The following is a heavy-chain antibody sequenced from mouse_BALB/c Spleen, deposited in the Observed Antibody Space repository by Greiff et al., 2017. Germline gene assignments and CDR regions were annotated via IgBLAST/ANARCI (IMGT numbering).Heavy chain of an antibody. J-gene: IGHJ3*01. CDR3: ARDRDGNYDLFAY. V-gene: IGHV5-4*02. CDR2: ISDGGSYT. CDR1: GFTFSDYY. Sequence: EVKLVESGGGLVKPGGSLKLSCAASGFTFSDYYMYWVRQTPEKRLEWVATISDGGSYTYYPDSVKGRFTISRDNAKNNLYLQMSSLKSEDTAMYYCARDRDGNYDLFAYWGQGTLVTVSA. D-gene: IGHD2-1*01.